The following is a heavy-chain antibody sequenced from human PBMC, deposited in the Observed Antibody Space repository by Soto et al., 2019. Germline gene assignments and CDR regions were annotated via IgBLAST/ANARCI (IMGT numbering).Heavy chain of an antibody. J-gene: IGHJ4*02. D-gene: IGHD5-12*01. CDR1: GCSISTSGMC. CDR3: ARSRDGYNPMDYYFDY. V-gene: IGHV2-70*01. Sequence: SGPKLVSPTQALRQTCTFSGCSISTSGMCVSWIRQPPGKALEWLALIDLDDDKYYSTSLKTRLTISKDTPKNQVVLTMTNMDPVDTATYYCARSRDGYNPMDYYFDYWGQGTLVTVSS. CDR2: IDLDDDK.